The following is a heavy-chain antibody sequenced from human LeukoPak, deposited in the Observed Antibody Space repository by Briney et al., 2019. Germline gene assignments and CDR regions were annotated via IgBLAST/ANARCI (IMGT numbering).Heavy chain of an antibody. V-gene: IGHV1-3*03. CDR3: ARLAGNNWFDP. Sequence: ASVKVSCKASGYTFTSYDINWVRQAPGQRLEWMGWINAGNGNTKYSQEFQGRVTITRDTSASTAYMELSSLRSEDMAVYYCARLAGNNWFDPWGQGTLVTVSS. CDR1: GYTFTSYD. J-gene: IGHJ5*02. CDR2: INAGNGNT.